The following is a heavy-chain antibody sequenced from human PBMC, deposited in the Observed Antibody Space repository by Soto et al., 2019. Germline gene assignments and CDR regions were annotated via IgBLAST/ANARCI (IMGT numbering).Heavy chain of an antibody. CDR3: ASGRGNTVDGYFDL. V-gene: IGHV3-33*01. J-gene: IGHJ2*01. Sequence: QAQLVESGGGVVQPGRSLRLSCAATGFSFSSFGMSWVRQSPGKGLEWVATIWYDGSRRLYGESVKDRFIISRDDSRDALYLQMNRLTADDTAVFYCASGRGNTVDGYFDLWGRGTLVTVSS. D-gene: IGHD4-17*01. CDR2: IWYDGSRR. CDR1: GFSFSSFG.